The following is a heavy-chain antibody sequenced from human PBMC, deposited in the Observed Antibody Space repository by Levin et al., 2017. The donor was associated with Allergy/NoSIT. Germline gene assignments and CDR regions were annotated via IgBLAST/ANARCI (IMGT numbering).Heavy chain of an antibody. V-gene: IGHV4-4*07. D-gene: IGHD2-8*01. Sequence: PGGSLRLSCTVSGGSISSYYWSWIRQPAGKGLEWIGRIYTSGSTNYNPSLKSRVTMSVDTSKNQFSLKLSSVTAADTAVYYCARDPCTNGVCRTFDLWGRGTLVTVSS. CDR3: ARDPCTNGVCRTFDL. CDR2: IYTSGST. J-gene: IGHJ2*01. CDR1: GGSISSYY.